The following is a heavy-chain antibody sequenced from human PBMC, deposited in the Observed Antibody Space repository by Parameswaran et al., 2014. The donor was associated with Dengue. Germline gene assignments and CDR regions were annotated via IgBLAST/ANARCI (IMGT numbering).Heavy chain of an antibody. D-gene: IGHD2-2*01. J-gene: IGHJ6*02. CDR3: ARDGRCSSTSCQYYYYYGMDV. CDR2: IWYDGSNK. Sequence: WIRQPPGKGLEWLAVIWYDGSNKYYADSVKGRFTISRDNSNNTLYLQMNSLRAEDTAVYYCARDGRCSSTSCQYYYYYGMDVWGQGTTVTVSS. V-gene: IGHV3-33*01.